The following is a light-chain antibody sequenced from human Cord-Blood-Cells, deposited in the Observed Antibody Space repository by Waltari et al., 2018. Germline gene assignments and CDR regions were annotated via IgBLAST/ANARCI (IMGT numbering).Light chain of an antibody. V-gene: IGKV1-33*01. J-gene: IGKJ4*01. Sequence: DIQMTQYPSSLSASVGDRVTITCQASQDISNYLDLYQQKPGKAPKLLIYDASNLETVVPSRFSGSGSGTDFTFTISSLQPEDIATYYCQQYDNLPLTFGGGTKVEIK. CDR2: DAS. CDR3: QQYDNLPLT. CDR1: QDISNY.